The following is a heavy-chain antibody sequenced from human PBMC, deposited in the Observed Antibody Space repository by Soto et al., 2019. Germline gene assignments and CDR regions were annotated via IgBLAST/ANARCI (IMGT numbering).Heavy chain of an antibody. CDR2: ISYDGSNK. CDR3: ARDPLAVERPY. D-gene: IGHD6-19*01. V-gene: IGHV3-30-3*01. Sequence: GGSLRLSCAASGFTFSNYAMHWVRQAPGKGLEWVAVISYDGSNKYYADSVKGRFTISRDNSKNTLYLQMNSLRAEDTAVYYCARDPLAVERPYGGQGTLVTVSS. CDR1: GFTFSNYA. J-gene: IGHJ4*02.